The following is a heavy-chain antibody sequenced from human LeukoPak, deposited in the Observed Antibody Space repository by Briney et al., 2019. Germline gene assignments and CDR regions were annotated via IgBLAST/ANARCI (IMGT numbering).Heavy chain of an antibody. CDR3: ARHYGSGSYVFDY. CDR2: IYHSGST. Sequence: SETLSFTCTVSGYSISSGYYWGWIRPPPGKGLEWIGSIYHSGSTYYNPSLKSRVTISLDTSSNQFSLKLSSVPAADTAVYYCARHYGSGSYVFDYWGQGTLVTVSS. CDR1: GYSISSGYY. J-gene: IGHJ4*02. D-gene: IGHD3-10*01. V-gene: IGHV4-38-2*02.